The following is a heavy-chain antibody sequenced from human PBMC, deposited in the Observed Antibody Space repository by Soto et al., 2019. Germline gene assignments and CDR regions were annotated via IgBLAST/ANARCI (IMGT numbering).Heavy chain of an antibody. J-gene: IGHJ5*02. D-gene: IGHD3-3*01. Sequence: SETLSLTCIVSGGSITSYHWSWIRQFPGKGLEWIAYTSYTGNTNYNPSLKSRVTISMDTSMNYFSLRLSSVTAADTAVYYWARGQRFSDWFDPWGQGTLVTVSS. V-gene: IGHV4-59*01. CDR2: TSYTGNT. CDR3: ARGQRFSDWFDP. CDR1: GGSITSYH.